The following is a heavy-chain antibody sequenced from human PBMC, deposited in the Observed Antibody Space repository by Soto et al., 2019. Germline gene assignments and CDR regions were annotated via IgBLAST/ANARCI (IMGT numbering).Heavy chain of an antibody. Sequence: EVQLVESGGGLVQPGGSLRLSCAASGFTFSSYSMNWVRQAPGKGLGWVSYISSSSSTIYYADSVKGRFTISRDNAKNSLYLQMNSLRDEDTAVYYCARDGKVTVVTNFGMDVWGQGTTVTVSS. CDR1: GFTFSSYS. CDR2: ISSSSSTI. V-gene: IGHV3-48*02. CDR3: ARDGKVTVVTNFGMDV. J-gene: IGHJ6*02. D-gene: IGHD2-15*01.